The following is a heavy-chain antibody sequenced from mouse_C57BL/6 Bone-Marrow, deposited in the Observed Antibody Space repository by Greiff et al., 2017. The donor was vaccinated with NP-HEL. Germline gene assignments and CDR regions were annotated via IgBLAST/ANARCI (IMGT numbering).Heavy chain of an antibody. CDR1: GFTFTDYY. Sequence: EVKLMESGGGLVQPGGSLSLSCAASGFTFTDYYMSWVRQPPGKALEWLGFIRNKANGYTTEYSASVKGRFTISRDNSQSILYLQRNALRAEDSATYYCARYPYWYFDVWGTGTTVTVSS. CDR2: IRNKANGYTT. V-gene: IGHV7-3*01. CDR3: ARYPYWYFDV. J-gene: IGHJ1*03.